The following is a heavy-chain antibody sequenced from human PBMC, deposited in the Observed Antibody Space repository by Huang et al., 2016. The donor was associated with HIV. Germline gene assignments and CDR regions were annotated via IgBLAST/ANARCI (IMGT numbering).Heavy chain of an antibody. CDR1: GYNFTNYD. D-gene: IGHD4-17*01. Sequence: QVHLVQSGAEVKKPGASVKVSCKASGYNFTNYDINWVRQAPGRGLELMGWMNPNTGNTGFAQSFQVRVTMTRKTSITTAYMELTSLTSEDTAVYYCARSAYGDLDYWGLGTLVIVSS. CDR3: ARSAYGDLDY. CDR2: MNPNTGNT. V-gene: IGHV1-8*02. J-gene: IGHJ4*02.